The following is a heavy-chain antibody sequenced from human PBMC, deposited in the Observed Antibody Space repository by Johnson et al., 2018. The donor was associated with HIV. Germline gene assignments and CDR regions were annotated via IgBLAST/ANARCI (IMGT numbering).Heavy chain of an antibody. V-gene: IGHV3-20*04. CDR2: INWNGGST. D-gene: IGHD3-3*01. Sequence: VQLVESGGGVVRPGGSLRLSCAASGFTFDDYGMSWVRQVPGKGLEWVSGINWNGGSTGYADSVKGRFTISRDNAKNSLYLQMNSLRAEDTAVYYCAKGFALQFLEWLPPWALDICGQGTMVTVSS. J-gene: IGHJ3*02. CDR1: GFTFDDYG. CDR3: AKGFALQFLEWLPPWALDI.